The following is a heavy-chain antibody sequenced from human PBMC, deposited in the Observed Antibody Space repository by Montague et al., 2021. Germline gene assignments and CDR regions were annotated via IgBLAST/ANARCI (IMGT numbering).Heavy chain of an antibody. J-gene: IGHJ4*02. CDR1: GGSLSGYI. V-gene: IGHV4-34*01. CDR2: ISHTGST. D-gene: IGHD6-19*01. CDR3: TRGEVAVTGIDY. Sequence: SETLSLTCAVYGGSLSGYIWNWIRQPPERDLEWIGQISHTGSTSYNPSLKSRVTMSVDTSENHVSLRLSSVTAADTAVYYCTRGEVAVTGIDYWGQGALVTVSS.